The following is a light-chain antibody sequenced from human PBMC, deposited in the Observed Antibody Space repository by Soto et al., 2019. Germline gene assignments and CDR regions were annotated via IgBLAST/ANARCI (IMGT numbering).Light chain of an antibody. CDR2: EVS. CDR3: SSYTSSSTYV. J-gene: IGLJ1*01. V-gene: IGLV2-14*01. Sequence: QSVLTQPASVSGSPGQSITISCTGTSSDVGDYNYVSWYQQVPGKAPKVMIYEVSNRPSGVSNRFSGSKSGITASLTISGLQAEAEADYYCSSYTSSSTYVFGTGTKGTVL. CDR1: SSDVGDYNY.